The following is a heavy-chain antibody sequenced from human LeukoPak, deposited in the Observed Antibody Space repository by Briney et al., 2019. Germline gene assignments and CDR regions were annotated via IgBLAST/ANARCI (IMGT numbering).Heavy chain of an antibody. V-gene: IGHV3-23*01. CDR2: ISGAGGGT. Sequence: GGSLRLSCAASGFTFSSYAMSWVRQAPGKGLEWVSAISGAGGGTYYADSVKGRFTISRDNSKNTLYLQMNSLRAEDTAVYYCAGGGGLRFLEWSHWLDPWGQGTLVTVSS. CDR1: GFTFSSYA. J-gene: IGHJ5*02. CDR3: AGGGGLRFLEWSHWLDP. D-gene: IGHD3-3*01.